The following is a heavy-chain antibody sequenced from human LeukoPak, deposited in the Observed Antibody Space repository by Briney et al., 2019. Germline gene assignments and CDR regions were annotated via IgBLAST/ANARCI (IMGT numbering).Heavy chain of an antibody. V-gene: IGHV1-69*04. D-gene: IGHD1-1*01. J-gene: IGHJ3*02. CDR2: IIPILGIA. CDR3: ATKRGNDGAFDI. Sequence: ASVKVSCKASGGTFSSYAISWVRQAPGQGLEWMGRIIPILGIANYAQKFQGRATITADKSTSTAYTELSSLRSEDTAVYYCATKRGNDGAFDIWGQGTMVTVSS. CDR1: GGTFSSYA.